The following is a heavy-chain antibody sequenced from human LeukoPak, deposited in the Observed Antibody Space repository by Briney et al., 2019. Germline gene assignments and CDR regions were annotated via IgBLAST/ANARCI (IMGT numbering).Heavy chain of an antibody. D-gene: IGHD3-22*01. Sequence: ASVKVSCKASGYTFTGYYMHWVRQAPGQGLEWMGRINPNSGGTNYAQKFQGRVTMTRDTPISTAYMELSRLRSDDTAVYYCARDPNGIVIISPYGFDPWGQGTLVTVS. CDR1: GYTFTGYY. CDR3: ARDPNGIVIISPYGFDP. V-gene: IGHV1-2*06. J-gene: IGHJ5*02. CDR2: INPNSGGT.